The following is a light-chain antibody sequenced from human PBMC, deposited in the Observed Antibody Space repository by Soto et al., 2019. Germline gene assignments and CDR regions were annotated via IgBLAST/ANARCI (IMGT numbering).Light chain of an antibody. CDR3: ASYRSDNTIVV. J-gene: IGLJ1*01. CDR2: EVT. V-gene: IGLV2-14*01. CDR1: SRDIGNYNY. Sequence: QSVLTQPASVSGSPGQSITISCTGTSRDIGNYNYVSWYQHHPGKAPKLMIYEVTSRPSGVSDRFSGSKSGMTASLTISGLQPEDEADYFCASYRSDNTIVVLGNGTKVTVL.